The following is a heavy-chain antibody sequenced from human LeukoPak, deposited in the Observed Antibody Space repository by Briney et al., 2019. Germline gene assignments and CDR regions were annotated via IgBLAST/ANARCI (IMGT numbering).Heavy chain of an antibody. CDR3: ARDTEIQLCSLFDY. J-gene: IGHJ4*02. CDR2: IKQDGSEK. D-gene: IGHD5-18*01. V-gene: IGHV3-7*01. Sequence: GGSLRLSCAASGFTFSSYWMSWVRQAPGKGLEWVANIKQDGSEKYYVDSVKGRFTISRDNAKNSLYLQMNSLRAEDTAVYYCARDTEIQLCSLFDYRGQGTLVTFSS. CDR1: GFTFSSYW.